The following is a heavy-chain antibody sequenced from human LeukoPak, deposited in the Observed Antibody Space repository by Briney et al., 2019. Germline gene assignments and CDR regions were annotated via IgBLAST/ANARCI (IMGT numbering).Heavy chain of an antibody. D-gene: IGHD3-16*01. CDR3: ATEYVRTHYFDW. CDR2: FKPTSGST. Sequence: GASVKVSCKASGYTFTNYYVHWVRLAPGQGLEWMGIFKPTSGSTTYAQKFQGRVTMTRDTSTSTVYMDLSSLRSDDTAVYYCATEYVRTHYFDWWGQGTLVTVSS. V-gene: IGHV1-46*01. J-gene: IGHJ4*02. CDR1: GYTFTNYY.